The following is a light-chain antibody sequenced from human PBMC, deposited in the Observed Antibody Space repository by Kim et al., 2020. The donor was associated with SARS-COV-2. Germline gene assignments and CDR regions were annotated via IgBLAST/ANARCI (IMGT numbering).Light chain of an antibody. CDR3: QQYEMWPPWT. Sequence: EIVMTQSPATQSVSPGERATLSCRASQSVSSNLARSGQAPRRLIYGASTRATGIPARFSGSGSGTEFTPTISSLQSENFAVHYCQQYEMWPPWTFGQGTQVDI. V-gene: IGKV3-15*01. CDR1: QSVSSN. CDR2: GAS. J-gene: IGKJ1*01.